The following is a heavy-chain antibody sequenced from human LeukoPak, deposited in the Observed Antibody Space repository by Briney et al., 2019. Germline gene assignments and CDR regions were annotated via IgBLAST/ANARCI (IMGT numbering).Heavy chain of an antibody. D-gene: IGHD3-22*01. CDR1: GFTFSSFW. Sequence: GSLRLSCAASGFTFSSFWMNWVRQAPGKGLEWVANIKEDGSEKYYVDSVKGRFTISRDNAKDSLYLQMNSLRAEDTAVYYCARRYYDNFDYWGQGTLVTVSS. CDR3: ARRYYDNFDY. J-gene: IGHJ4*02. V-gene: IGHV3-7*01. CDR2: IKEDGSEK.